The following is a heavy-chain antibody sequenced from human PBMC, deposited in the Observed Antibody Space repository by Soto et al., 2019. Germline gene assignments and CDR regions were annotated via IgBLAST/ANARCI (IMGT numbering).Heavy chain of an antibody. V-gene: IGHV3-48*01. Sequence: EVQLVESGGGLVQPGGSLRLSCAASGFTFSSYSMNWVRQAPGKGLEWVSYISSSSSTIYYADSVKGRFTISRDNAKNSLYLQMNSLRAEDTAVYYCASEGMVRGVAKTKRHVYWGQGTLVTVSS. CDR1: GFTFSSYS. CDR2: ISSSSSTI. CDR3: ASEGMVRGVAKTKRHVY. J-gene: IGHJ4*02. D-gene: IGHD3-10*01.